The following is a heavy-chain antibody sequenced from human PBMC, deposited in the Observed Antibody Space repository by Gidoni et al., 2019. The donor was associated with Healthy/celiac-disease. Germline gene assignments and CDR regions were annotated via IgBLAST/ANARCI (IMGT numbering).Heavy chain of an antibody. CDR3: ARRRRNYEWRSLDN. CDR2: IYDGDSDT. CDR1: GYSFTSYW. D-gene: IGHD1-7*01. Sequence: EVQLVQSGAEVKRHGESLKISSTGSGYSFTSYWIACVRQMPGNGLEWRGNIYDGDSDTRYSPAFQGQITITADKSISTAYLQWSSLKASDTAMYYCARRRRNYEWRSLDNWGQGTLVTVSS. J-gene: IGHJ4*02. V-gene: IGHV5-51*01.